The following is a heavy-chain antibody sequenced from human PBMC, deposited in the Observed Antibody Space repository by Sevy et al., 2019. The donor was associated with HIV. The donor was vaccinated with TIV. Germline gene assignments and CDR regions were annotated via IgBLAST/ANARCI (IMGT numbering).Heavy chain of an antibody. D-gene: IGHD2-2*01. Sequence: GGSLRLSCTASGFTFSDYYMSWIRQAPGKGLEWISYISSRDYFIYYADSVKGRFTISRDNAKNSMFLHMSSLRAEDTALYYCAKRYCSTITCYDDDFWNPYYFYGLDVWGQGISVTVSS. CDR2: ISSRDYFI. CDR3: AKRYCSTITCYDDDFWNPYYFYGLDV. V-gene: IGHV3-11*01. J-gene: IGHJ6*02. CDR1: GFTFSDYY.